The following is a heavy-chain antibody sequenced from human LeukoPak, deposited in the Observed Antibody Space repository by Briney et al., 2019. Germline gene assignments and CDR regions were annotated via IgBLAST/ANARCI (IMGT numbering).Heavy chain of an antibody. D-gene: IGHD1-1*01. CDR3: ARGPGDSL. CDR1: GYTFTGYY. J-gene: IGHJ4*02. CDR2: MNPNSGNT. V-gene: IGHV1-8*02. Sequence: GASVKVSCKASGYTFTGYYMHWVRQAPGQGLEWMGWMNPNSGNTGYAQKFQGRVTMTRNTSISTAYMELSSLRSEDTAVYYCARGPGDSLWGQGTLVTVSS.